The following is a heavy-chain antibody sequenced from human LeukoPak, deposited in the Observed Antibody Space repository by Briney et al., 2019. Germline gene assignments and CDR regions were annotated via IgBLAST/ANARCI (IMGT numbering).Heavy chain of an antibody. J-gene: IGHJ3*02. V-gene: IGHV1-18*01. D-gene: IGHD3-16*02. CDR2: ISAYNGNT. CDR1: GYTFTSYG. Sequence: ASVKVSCKASGYTFTSYGISWVRQAPGQGLEWMGWISAYNGNTNYAQKLQGRVTMTTDTSKSTAYMELRSLRSDDTAVYYCARDQRGSDYVWGSYRAQSNDAFDIWGQGTMVTVSS. CDR3: ARDQRGSDYVWGSYRAQSNDAFDI.